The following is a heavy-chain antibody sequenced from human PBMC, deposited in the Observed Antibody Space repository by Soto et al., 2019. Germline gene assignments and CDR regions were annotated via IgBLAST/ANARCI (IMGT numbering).Heavy chain of an antibody. V-gene: IGHV3-23*01. CDR2: ISGSGGST. Sequence: PGGSLRLSCAASGFTFSSYAMSWVRQAPGKGLEWVSAISGSGGSTYYADSVKGRFTISRDNSKNTLYLQMNSLRAEDTAVYYCAKDLALWFGERSDAFDIWGQGTMVTVSS. J-gene: IGHJ3*02. CDR3: AKDLALWFGERSDAFDI. CDR1: GFTFSSYA. D-gene: IGHD3-10*01.